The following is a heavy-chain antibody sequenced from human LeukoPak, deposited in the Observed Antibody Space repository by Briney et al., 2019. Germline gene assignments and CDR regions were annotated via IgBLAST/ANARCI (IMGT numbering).Heavy chain of an antibody. V-gene: IGHV1-2*02. CDR2: INPNSGGT. J-gene: IGHJ4*02. D-gene: IGHD1-26*01. Sequence: ASVKVSCKASGYTFTGYYMHWVRQAPGQGLEWMGWINPNSGGTNYAQKFQGGVTMTRDTSISTAYMELSRLRSDDTAVYYCARGTVSGSYVPGGYWGQGTLVTVSS. CDR3: ARGTVSGSYVPGGY. CDR1: GYTFTGYY.